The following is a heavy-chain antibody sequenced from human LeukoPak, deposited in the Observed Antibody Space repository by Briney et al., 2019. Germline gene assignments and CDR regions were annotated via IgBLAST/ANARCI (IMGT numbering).Heavy chain of an antibody. CDR1: GGSVSCGSYY. V-gene: IGHV4-61*01. Sequence: PSETLSLTCTVSGGSVSCGSYYWSWIRQPPGKGLEWIGYIYYSGSTNYNPSLKSRVTISVDTSKNQFSLKLSSVTAADTAVYYCARVYGDYGWVFDYWGQGTLVTVSS. CDR2: IYYSGST. CDR3: ARVYGDYGWVFDY. D-gene: IGHD4-17*01. J-gene: IGHJ4*02.